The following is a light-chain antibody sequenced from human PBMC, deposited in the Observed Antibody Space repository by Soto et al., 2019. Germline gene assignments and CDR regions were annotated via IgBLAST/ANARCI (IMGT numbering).Light chain of an antibody. CDR3: QSYDSSLSAHFV. CDR1: SSNIGAGYD. CDR2: GNS. Sequence: QSVLTQPPSVSGAPGQRVTISCTGSSSNIGAGYDVHWYQQLPGTAPKLLIYGNSNRPSGVPDRFSGSKSGTSASLAITGLQAEDEADYYCQSYDSSLSAHFVFGTGTKLTV. J-gene: IGLJ1*01. V-gene: IGLV1-40*01.